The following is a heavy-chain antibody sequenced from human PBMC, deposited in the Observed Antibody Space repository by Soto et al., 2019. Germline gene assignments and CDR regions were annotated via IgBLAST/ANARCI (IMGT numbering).Heavy chain of an antibody. D-gene: IGHD3-10*01. CDR2: TSYDGSKK. V-gene: IGHV3-30-3*01. J-gene: IGHJ4*02. CDR1: GFTFSSYA. Sequence: GGSLRLSCATSGFTFSSYAMHWVRQAPGKGLEWVTFTSYDGSKKYYADSVEGRFTISRDYSKNTVYLQMNSLRPEDTAVYYCARDQGSGSYYDAEFIDYWGQGTLVTVSS. CDR3: ARDQGSGSYYDAEFIDY.